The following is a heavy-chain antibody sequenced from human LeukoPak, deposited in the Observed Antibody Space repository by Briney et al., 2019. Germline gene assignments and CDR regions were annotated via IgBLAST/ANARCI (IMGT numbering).Heavy chain of an antibody. CDR1: GFTVSSNY. CDR3: ARPNYDFWSGYSY. J-gene: IGHJ4*02. V-gene: IGHV3-66*02. CDR2: IYSGGST. D-gene: IGHD3-3*01. Sequence: GGALRLSCAASGFTVSSNYMSWVRQAPGKGLEWVSVIYSGGSTYYADSVKGRFTISRDNSKNTLYLQMNSLRAEDTAVYYCARPNYDFWSGYSYWGQGTLVTVSS.